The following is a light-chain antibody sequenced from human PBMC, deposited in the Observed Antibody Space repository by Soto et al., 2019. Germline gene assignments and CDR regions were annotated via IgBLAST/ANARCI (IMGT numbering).Light chain of an antibody. V-gene: IGLV2-8*01. CDR2: EVV. Sequence: QSPLTQPPSASGSPGQSGTICCTGTNNDIGVYDFVSWYQHHPGKAPRLIIYEVVQRPSGVPDRFSGYKYGNTASLTVSGLQAADEADYFCKSYAGSNTYVFGSGTKVTVL. J-gene: IGLJ1*01. CDR3: KSYAGSNTYV. CDR1: NNDIGVYDF.